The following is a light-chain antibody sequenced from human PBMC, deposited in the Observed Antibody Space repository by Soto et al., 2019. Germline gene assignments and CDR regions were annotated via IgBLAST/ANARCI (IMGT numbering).Light chain of an antibody. CDR2: DAS. CDR1: LSLSSGY. V-gene: IGKV3-20*01. CDR3: QQYGSSPT. J-gene: IGKJ1*01. Sequence: EIVLTQSPGTLSLSPGERVTLSCRASLSLSSGYLAWYQQKFGQAPRLLIYDASRRATGIPERFSGSGSGTDFTLTINRLEPEDFVVYYCQQYGSSPTFGLGTKVEIK.